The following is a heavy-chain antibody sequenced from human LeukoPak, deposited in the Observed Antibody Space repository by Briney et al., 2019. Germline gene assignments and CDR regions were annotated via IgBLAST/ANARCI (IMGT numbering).Heavy chain of an antibody. Sequence: GGSLRLSCAVSGFTFSSYQFHWVRQAPGKGLEWVSYISSGGETTYYADSVKGRFTISRDNAKNSLYLQMISLRAEDTAVYYCARGGAGATKDDTFDIWGQGTMVTVSS. CDR1: GFTFSSYQ. D-gene: IGHD1-1*01. CDR2: ISSGGETT. CDR3: ARGGAGATKDDTFDI. V-gene: IGHV3-48*03. J-gene: IGHJ3*02.